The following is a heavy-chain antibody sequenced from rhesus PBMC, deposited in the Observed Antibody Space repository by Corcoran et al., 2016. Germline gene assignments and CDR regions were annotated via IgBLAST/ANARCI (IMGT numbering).Heavy chain of an antibody. CDR3: IRGGYGTVVDY. Sequence: QVQLVQSGAEVKKPGSSVKVSCWTSGYTFTDYYITWVRQAPGQGLEWMGEINTKTGGADFAQKFQGRIIMTRDTTTSTADMKLTSLTSEDTAIYYCIRGGYGTVVDYWGQGVLVTVSS. CDR2: INTKTGGA. J-gene: IGHJ4*01. D-gene: IGHD4-29*01. V-gene: IGHV1-138*01. CDR1: GYTFTDYY.